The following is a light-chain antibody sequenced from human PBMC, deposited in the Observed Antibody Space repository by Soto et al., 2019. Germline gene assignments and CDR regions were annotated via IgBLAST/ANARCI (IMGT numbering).Light chain of an antibody. CDR1: QGISSY. Sequence: IQLTQSPSSLSGSVGDRFAVTCRASQGISSYLNWYQQKPGKAPKLLIYAASSLQSGVPSRFSGSGSGTDFTLTISSLQPEDFATYSCQQSYSTLWTFGQGTKVDI. CDR3: QQSYSTLWT. V-gene: IGKV1-39*01. J-gene: IGKJ1*01. CDR2: AAS.